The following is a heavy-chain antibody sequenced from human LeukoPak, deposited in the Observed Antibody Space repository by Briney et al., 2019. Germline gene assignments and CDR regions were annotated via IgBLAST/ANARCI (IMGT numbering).Heavy chain of an antibody. CDR1: GDSISSGYF. CDR3: ARAPHFFDTSGSGYYFDY. Sequence: PSETLSLTCTVSGDSISSGYFWGWIRQPAGKGLEWIGRISSSGSTEYNPSLKSRVTLSVDMSQNQFSLILSSVTAADTAVYYCARAPHFFDTSGSGYYFDYWGQGALVTVSS. V-gene: IGHV4-4*07. CDR2: ISSSGST. J-gene: IGHJ4*02. D-gene: IGHD3-22*01.